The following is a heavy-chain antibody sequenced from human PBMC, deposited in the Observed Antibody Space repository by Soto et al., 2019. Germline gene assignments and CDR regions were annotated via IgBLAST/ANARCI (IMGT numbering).Heavy chain of an antibody. CDR2: IYYSGST. Sequence: QVQLQESGPGLVKPSETLSLTCTVSGDSITSYYWSWIRQPPGKGLEWIGYIYYSGSTNYNPSLKSRVTISVDTSKNQFYLRLSSVTAADTAVYFCARVHCSSTSCYSPSYYYGMDVWGQGTTVTVSS. V-gene: IGHV4-59*01. CDR1: GDSITSYY. J-gene: IGHJ6*02. CDR3: ARVHCSSTSCYSPSYYYGMDV. D-gene: IGHD2-2*02.